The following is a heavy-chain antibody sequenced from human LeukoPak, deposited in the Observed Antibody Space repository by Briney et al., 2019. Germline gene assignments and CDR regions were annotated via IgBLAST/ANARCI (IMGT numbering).Heavy chain of an antibody. Sequence: PSETLSLTCTVSGGSISSGDYYWSWIRQPPGKGLEWIGYIYYSGSTNYNPSLKSRVTISVDTSKNQFSLKLSSVTAADTAVYYCARVRDGYNYYFDYWGQGTLVTVSS. CDR1: GGSISSGDYY. J-gene: IGHJ4*02. D-gene: IGHD5-24*01. CDR2: IYYSGST. V-gene: IGHV4-61*08. CDR3: ARVRDGYNYYFDY.